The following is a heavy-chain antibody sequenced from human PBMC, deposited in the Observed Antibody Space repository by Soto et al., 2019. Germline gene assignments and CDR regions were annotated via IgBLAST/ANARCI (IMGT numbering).Heavy chain of an antibody. V-gene: IGHV5-51*01. Sequence: GESLKISCQASGYDFSTYWIGWVRQMPVKGLEWMGIIYPGDSDTRYSPSVQGQVTISADKSTSTLYLHWSSLKASDTAMYHCVRRIAHKGASSTRPDTPRFETWGQGAQVTVTS. CDR3: VRRIAHKGASSTRPDTPRFET. CDR1: GYDFSTYW. D-gene: IGHD1-26*01. CDR2: IYPGDSDT. J-gene: IGHJ5*02.